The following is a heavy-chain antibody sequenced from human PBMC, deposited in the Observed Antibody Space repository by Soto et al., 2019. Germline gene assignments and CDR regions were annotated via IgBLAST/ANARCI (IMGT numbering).Heavy chain of an antibody. Sequence: SVKVSCKASGGTFSSYAISWVLQAPGQGLEWMGGIIPIFGTANYAQKFQGRVTITADKSTSTAYMELSSLRSEDTAVYYCARDRAREGYSYDYWGQGTLVTVSS. CDR1: GGTFSSYA. CDR3: ARDRAREGYSYDY. CDR2: IIPIFGTA. D-gene: IGHD5-18*01. J-gene: IGHJ4*02. V-gene: IGHV1-69*06.